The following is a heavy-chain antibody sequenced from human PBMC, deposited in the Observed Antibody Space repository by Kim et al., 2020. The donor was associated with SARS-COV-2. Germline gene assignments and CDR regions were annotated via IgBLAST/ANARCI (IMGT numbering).Heavy chain of an antibody. CDR2: IIPIFGTA. CDR3: ARGRGDKLAAAGHSWFDP. Sequence: SVKVSCKASGGTFSSYAISWVRQAPGQGLEWMGGIIPIFGTANYAQKFQGRVTITADESTSTAYMELSSLRSEDTAVYYCARGRGDKLAAAGHSWFDPWGQGTLVTVSS. D-gene: IGHD6-13*01. CDR1: GGTFSSYA. J-gene: IGHJ5*02. V-gene: IGHV1-69*13.